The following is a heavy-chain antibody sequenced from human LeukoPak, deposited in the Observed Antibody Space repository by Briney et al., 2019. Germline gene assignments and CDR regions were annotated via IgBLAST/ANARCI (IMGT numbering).Heavy chain of an antibody. V-gene: IGHV3-23*01. CDR1: GFTFSSHA. J-gene: IGHJ4*02. CDR3: VKRSVTFDN. D-gene: IGHD2-21*02. Sequence: GGSLRLSCAASGFTFSSHAMSWVRQAPGRGLEWVSSIIGNGQNIYYADSVKGRFTISRDNSKNTLYLQMSSLRAEDTAVYYCVKRSVTFDNWGQGTLVTVSS. CDR2: IIGNGQNI.